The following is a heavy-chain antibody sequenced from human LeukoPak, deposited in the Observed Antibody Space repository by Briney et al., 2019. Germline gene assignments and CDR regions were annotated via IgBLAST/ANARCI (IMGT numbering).Heavy chain of an antibody. J-gene: IGHJ5*02. V-gene: IGHV3-33*01. D-gene: IGHD6-13*01. Sequence: GGSLRLSCAASGFTFSSYGMHWVRQAPGKGLEWVAVIWYDGSNKYYADSVKGRFTISRDNSKNTLYLQMNSLRAEDTAVYYYARGAAAAGKGDWFDPWGQGTLVTVSS. CDR2: IWYDGSNK. CDR3: ARGAAAAGKGDWFDP. CDR1: GFTFSSYG.